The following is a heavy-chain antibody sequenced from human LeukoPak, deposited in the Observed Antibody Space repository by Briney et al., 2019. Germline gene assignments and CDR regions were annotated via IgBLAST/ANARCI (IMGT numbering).Heavy chain of an antibody. D-gene: IGHD3-22*01. CDR2: IYYSGST. CDR3: AREDYYDSSGYYLDC. Sequence: SETLSLTCTVSGGSINSYYWSWIRQPPGKGLEWIGYIYYSGSTNYNPSLRSRITISVDTSKNQFSLKLSSVTAADTAVYYCAREDYYDSSGYYLDCWGQGTLVTVSS. J-gene: IGHJ4*02. V-gene: IGHV4-59*08. CDR1: GGSINSYY.